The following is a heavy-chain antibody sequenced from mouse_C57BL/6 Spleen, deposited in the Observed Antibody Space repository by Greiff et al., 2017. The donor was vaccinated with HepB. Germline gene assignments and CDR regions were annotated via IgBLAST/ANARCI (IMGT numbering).Heavy chain of an antibody. Sequence: QVQLQQPGAELVKPGASVKLSCKASGYTFTSYWMHWVNQRPGQGLEWIGMIHPNSGSTNYNEKFKSKATLTVDKSSSTAYMQLSSLTSEDSAVYYCARIGVTTGAMDYWGQGTSVTVSS. J-gene: IGHJ4*01. CDR3: ARIGVTTGAMDY. CDR2: IHPNSGST. V-gene: IGHV1-64*01. CDR1: GYTFTSYW. D-gene: IGHD2-12*01.